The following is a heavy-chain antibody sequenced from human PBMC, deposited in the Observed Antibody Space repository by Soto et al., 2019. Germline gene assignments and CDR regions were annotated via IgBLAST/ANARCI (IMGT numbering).Heavy chain of an antibody. CDR2: IFSNDDK. CDR3: AHKNVYSYGSYYFDY. J-gene: IGHJ4*02. Sequence: QITLEESGPTLVKPTQTLTLTCTFSGFSLTTTTVGVGWVRQPPGKALEWLALIFSNDDKRYSPSLRNRLTITKDTSKNRVVLTMTDMDPVDTATYYCAHKNVYSYGSYYFDYWGQGTLVTVSS. CDR1: GFSLTTTTVG. D-gene: IGHD3-10*01. V-gene: IGHV2-5*01.